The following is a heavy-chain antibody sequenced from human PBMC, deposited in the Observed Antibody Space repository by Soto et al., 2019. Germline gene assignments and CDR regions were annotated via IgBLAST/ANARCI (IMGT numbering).Heavy chain of an antibody. D-gene: IGHD3-3*01. CDR3: ASTPNAIFGVKTKTSYYYYGMDV. Sequence: PGGSLRLSCAASGFTFSSYEMNWVRQAPGKGLEWVSYISSSGSTIYYADSVKGRFTISRDNAKNSLYLQMNSLRAEDTAVYYCASTPNAIFGVKTKTSYYYYGMDVWGQGTTVTVSS. CDR2: ISSSGSTI. V-gene: IGHV3-48*03. J-gene: IGHJ6*02. CDR1: GFTFSSYE.